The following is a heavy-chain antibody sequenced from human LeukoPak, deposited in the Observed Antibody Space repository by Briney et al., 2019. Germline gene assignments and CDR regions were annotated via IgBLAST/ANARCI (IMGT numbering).Heavy chain of an antibody. J-gene: IGHJ4*02. CDR2: INTDGGDT. D-gene: IGHD1-26*01. V-gene: IGHV3-74*01. CDR1: GFTFGSYC. Sequence: PGGSLRLSCAASGFTFGSYCMHWVRQAPGKGRVWVSRINTDGGDTIYADSVKGRFTISRDNAKNTLFLQMNSLGAEDTAVYYCARDEKIVGASGQDYWGQGTLVTVSS. CDR3: ARDEKIVGASGQDY.